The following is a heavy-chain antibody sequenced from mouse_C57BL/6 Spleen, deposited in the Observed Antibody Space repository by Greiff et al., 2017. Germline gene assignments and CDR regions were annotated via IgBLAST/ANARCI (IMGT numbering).Heavy chain of an antibody. Sequence: LVESGPELVKPGASVKISCKASGYAFSSSWMNWVKQRPGKGLEWIGRIYPGDGDTNYNGKFKGKATLTADKSSSTAYMQLSSLTSEDSAVYVCARGMDDYDSHWYFYGWGTGTTVTVSS. V-gene: IGHV1-82*01. CDR3: ARGMDDYDSHWYFYG. CDR1: GYAFSSSW. J-gene: IGHJ1*03. CDR2: IYPGDGDT. D-gene: IGHD2-4*01.